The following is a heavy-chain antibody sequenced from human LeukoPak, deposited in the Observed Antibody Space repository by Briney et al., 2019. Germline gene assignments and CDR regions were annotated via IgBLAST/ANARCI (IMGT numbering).Heavy chain of an antibody. J-gene: IGHJ6*02. CDR1: GFTFSSYD. CDR2: IRYDGSNK. Sequence: GGSVRLSCAASGFTFSSYDMHWVRQAPGKGLEWVAFIRYDGSNKYYTDSVKGRFTISRDNSKNTLYLQMNSLRAEDTAVYYCAKDRSSGEDGMDVWGQGTTVTVSS. CDR3: AKDRSSGEDGMDV. V-gene: IGHV3-30*02. D-gene: IGHD2-15*01.